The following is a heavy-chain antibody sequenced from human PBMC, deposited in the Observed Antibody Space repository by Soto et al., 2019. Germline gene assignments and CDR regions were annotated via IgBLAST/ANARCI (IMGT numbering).Heavy chain of an antibody. V-gene: IGHV3-30*18. CDR3: AKGLRFLEWLLSPLDY. CDR1: ECTFISYG. Sequence: PQRLCCAAVECTFISYGVRWVRQDPSKGLEWVAVISYDGSNKYYADSVKGRFTISRDNSKNTLYLQMNSLRAEDTAVYYCAKGLRFLEWLLSPLDYWGQGTLVTVSS. CDR2: ISYDGSNK. J-gene: IGHJ4*02. D-gene: IGHD3-3*01.